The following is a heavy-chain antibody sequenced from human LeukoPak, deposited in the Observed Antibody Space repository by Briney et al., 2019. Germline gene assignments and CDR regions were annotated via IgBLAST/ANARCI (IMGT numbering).Heavy chain of an antibody. CDR2: IKSDGSST. CDR3: ARGGAAAALDF. V-gene: IGHV3-74*01. CDR1: GLTFSSYW. D-gene: IGHD6-13*01. Sequence: GGSLRLSCAASGLTFSSYWMHWVRQAPGKGLVWVSCIKSDGSSTNYADSVKGRFTISRDNAKNTLYLQMSSLRAEDTAMYYCARGGAAAALDFWGQGTLVTVSS. J-gene: IGHJ4*02.